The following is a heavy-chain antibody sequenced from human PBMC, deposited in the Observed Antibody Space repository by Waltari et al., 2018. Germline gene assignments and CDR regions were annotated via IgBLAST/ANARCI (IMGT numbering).Heavy chain of an antibody. D-gene: IGHD1-26*01. CDR3: AREDRSYYFDY. CDR2: IYYSGST. Sequence: QVQLQESGPGLVKPSETLSLTCTVSGGSISSYYWSWIRQSPGKGLEWIGYIYYSGSTNYNPSLKSRVTISVDTSKNQFSLKLSSVTTADTAVYYCAREDRSYYFDYWGQGTLVTVSS. CDR1: GGSISSYY. J-gene: IGHJ4*02. V-gene: IGHV4-59*01.